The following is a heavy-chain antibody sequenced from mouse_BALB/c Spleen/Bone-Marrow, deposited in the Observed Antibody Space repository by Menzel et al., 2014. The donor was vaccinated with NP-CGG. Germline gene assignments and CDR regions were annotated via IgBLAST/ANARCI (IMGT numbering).Heavy chain of an antibody. Sequence: QVQLQQSGAELVKPGASVKLSCKASGYSFTNYYMYWVKRRPGQGLEWIGEINPSNGGTNFNEKFKNKATLTVDKSSSTAYMQLSSLTSEDSAVYYCTRSNYGYWYFDVWGAGTTVTVSS. CDR2: INPSNGGT. CDR1: GYSFTNYY. CDR3: TRSNYGYWYFDV. V-gene: IGHV1S81*02. D-gene: IGHD1-1*01. J-gene: IGHJ1*01.